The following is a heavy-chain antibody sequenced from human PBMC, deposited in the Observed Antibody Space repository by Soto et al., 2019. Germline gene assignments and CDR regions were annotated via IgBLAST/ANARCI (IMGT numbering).Heavy chain of an antibody. CDR3: VYYDDAFDI. J-gene: IGHJ3*02. D-gene: IGHD3-22*01. V-gene: IGHV3-30-3*01. CDR1: GFTFSSYA. CDR2: ISYDGSNK. Sequence: GGSLRLSCAASGFTFSSYAMHWVRQAPGKGLEWVAVISYDGSNKYYADSVKGRFTISRDNSKNTLYLQMNSLRAEDTAVYYCVYYDDAFDIWGQGTMVTVSS.